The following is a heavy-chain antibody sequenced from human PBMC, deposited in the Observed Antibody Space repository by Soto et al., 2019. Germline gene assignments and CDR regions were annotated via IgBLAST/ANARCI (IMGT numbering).Heavy chain of an antibody. Sequence: EVQLVESGGGLVQPGGSLRLSCEGSGFTLSDHYMDWVRQAPGKGLEWVGRSRNKGNSYAKEYAASVKGRFTISRDDSRNSRYRQMNSLKTQDTAPYYCASYFGYMYCLWGQGTLVTVPS. CDR2: SRNKGNSYAK. V-gene: IGHV3-72*01. J-gene: IGHJ1*01. D-gene: IGHD5-12*01. CDR1: GFTLSDHY. CDR3: ASYFGYMYCL.